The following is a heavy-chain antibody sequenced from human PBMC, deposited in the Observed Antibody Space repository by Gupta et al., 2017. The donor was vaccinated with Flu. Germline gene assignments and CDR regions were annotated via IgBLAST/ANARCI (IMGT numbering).Heavy chain of an antibody. CDR1: FSTFG. D-gene: IGHD3-10*01. Sequence: FSTFGMHGVRQAPGKGPEWVAVVSDDGSAAYYADSVKGRFTIFRDNSKSTLYLSMISLRTEGTALDYWVKSQDSCPVAAIYFLMDFGGKGTTVTVSS. J-gene: IGHJ6*04. V-gene: IGHV3-30*05. CDR2: VSDDGSAA. CDR3: VKSQDSCPVAAIYFLMDF.